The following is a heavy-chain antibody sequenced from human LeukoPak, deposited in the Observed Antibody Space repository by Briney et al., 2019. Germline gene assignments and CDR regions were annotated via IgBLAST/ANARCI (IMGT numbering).Heavy chain of an antibody. V-gene: IGHV4-30-4*08. D-gene: IGHD2-2*01. J-gene: IGHJ6*03. Sequence: PSETLSLTCTVSGGSISSGDYYWSWIRQPPAKGMEWIGYIYYSGSTYYNPSLKSRVTISVDTSKNQCSLQLSSVTAADTAVYYCARGLGCSSTSCYLGPLGYYYYMDVWGKGTTVTVSS. CDR3: ARGLGCSSTSCYLGPLGYYYYMDV. CDR2: IYYSGST. CDR1: GGSISSGDYY.